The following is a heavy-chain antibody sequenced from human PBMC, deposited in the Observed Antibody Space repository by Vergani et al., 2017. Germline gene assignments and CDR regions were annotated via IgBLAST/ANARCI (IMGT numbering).Heavy chain of an antibody. Sequence: EVQLLESGGGLVQPGGSLRLSCAASGFTFSSYTMSWVRQAPGKGLEWVSAISGSGGSPYYADSVKGRFTISRDNSKNTLYLQMNSLRAEDTAVYYCAKTTPEDDYGDYGAWFDPWGQGTLVTVSS. CDR2: ISGSGGSP. J-gene: IGHJ5*02. CDR1: GFTFSSYT. D-gene: IGHD4-17*01. V-gene: IGHV3-23*01. CDR3: AKTTPEDDYGDYGAWFDP.